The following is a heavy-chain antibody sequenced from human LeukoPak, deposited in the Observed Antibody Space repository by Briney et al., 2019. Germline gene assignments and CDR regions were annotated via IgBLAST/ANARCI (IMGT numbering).Heavy chain of an antibody. CDR1: GFTFSNYD. J-gene: IGHJ4*02. D-gene: IGHD2-15*01. Sequence: GGSLRLSCAASGFTFSNYDMHWVRQAPGKGLEWVAVISYDGSNKYYIDSVKGRFTISRDNSKNTLYLQINSLRAEDTAVYYCAKDLGYCSGNRCLATDYWGQGTLVTVSS. V-gene: IGHV3-30*18. CDR2: ISYDGSNK. CDR3: AKDLGYCSGNRCLATDY.